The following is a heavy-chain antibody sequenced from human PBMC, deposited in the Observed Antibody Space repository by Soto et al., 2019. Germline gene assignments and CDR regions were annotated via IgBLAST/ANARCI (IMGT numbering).Heavy chain of an antibody. D-gene: IGHD5-12*01. J-gene: IGHJ4*02. V-gene: IGHV3-33*01. Sequence: GGSLRLSCAVSGFTYSSYGMHWVRQAPGKGLEWAAVIWYDGSNKYYADSVKGRFIISRDDSKNTLSLQMNSLRAEDTAVYYCARDSAWLFDSWGQGTLVTVSS. CDR2: IWYDGSNK. CDR3: ARDSAWLFDS. CDR1: GFTYSSYG.